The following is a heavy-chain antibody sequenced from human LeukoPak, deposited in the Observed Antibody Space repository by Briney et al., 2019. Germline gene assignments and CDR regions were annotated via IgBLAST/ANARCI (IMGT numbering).Heavy chain of an antibody. V-gene: IGHV1-8*01. CDR2: MNPNSGNT. J-gene: IGHJ3*02. CDR1: GYTFTSYD. CDR3: ARPYDFWSGSSDDAFDI. D-gene: IGHD3-3*01. Sequence: ASVKVSCKASGYTFTSYDINWVRQATGQGLEWMGWMNPNSGNTGYAQKFQGRVTMTRSTSISTAYMELSSLRSEDTAVYYCARPYDFWSGSSDDAFDIWGQGTMVTVSS.